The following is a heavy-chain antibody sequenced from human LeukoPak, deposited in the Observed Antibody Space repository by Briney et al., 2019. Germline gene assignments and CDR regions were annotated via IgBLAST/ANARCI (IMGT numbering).Heavy chain of an antibody. V-gene: IGHV3-21*01. CDR3: ARDYDIWSLDF. Sequence: PGGSLRLSCAASGLTFSNYALSWVRQAPGKGLEWVSSISSSSSYIYYADSVKGRFTISRDNAKNSLYLQMNSLRAEDTAVYYCARDYDIWSLDFWGQGTLVTVSS. CDR2: ISSSSSYI. J-gene: IGHJ4*02. CDR1: GLTFSNYA. D-gene: IGHD3-3*01.